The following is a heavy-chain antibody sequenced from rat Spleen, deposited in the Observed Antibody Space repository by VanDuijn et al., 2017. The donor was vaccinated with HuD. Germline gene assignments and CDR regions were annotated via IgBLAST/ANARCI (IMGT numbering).Heavy chain of an antibody. CDR3: TTGLGARFDY. V-gene: IGHV6-13*01. CDR1: GLIFSTAW. CDR2: IKDKSKNYAP. Sequence: EVQFVETGGGLVQPGKSLKLTCATSGLIFSTAWMHWVRQSPDKRLEWIARIKDKSKNYAPDYVETVKGRFTIHRDDSKSSVYLHMNRLKEEDTATYYCTTGLGARFDYWGQGVMVTVSS. J-gene: IGHJ2*01. D-gene: IGHD5-1*01.